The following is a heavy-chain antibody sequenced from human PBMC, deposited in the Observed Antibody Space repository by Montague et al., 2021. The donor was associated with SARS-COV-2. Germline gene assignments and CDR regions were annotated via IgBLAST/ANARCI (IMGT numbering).Heavy chain of an antibody. V-gene: IGHV2-70*01. D-gene: IGHD3-10*01. J-gene: IGHJ6*02. Sequence: PALVKPTQTLTLTCTFSGFSLSTSGMCVSWIRQPPGKALEWLALIDWDDDKYYSTSLKTRPTISKDTSKNQVVLTMTNMDPVDTATYYCARIWVVRGVIWVYGMDVWGQGTTVTVSS. CDR2: IDWDDDK. CDR3: ARIWVVRGVIWVYGMDV. CDR1: GFSLSTSGMC.